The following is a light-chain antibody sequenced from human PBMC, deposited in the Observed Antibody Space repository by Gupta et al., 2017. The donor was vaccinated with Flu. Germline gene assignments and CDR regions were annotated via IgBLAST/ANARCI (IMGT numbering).Light chain of an antibody. V-gene: IGKV2-30*01. Sequence: VVITQSPLSLSVTLGRPASISCRSSQYLVYTDGTTYLSWFQQRPGQSPRRLLYKVSHRDSGVPDRISGSGSGTDFTPKISRVEAADVGVYYCMQTAPWPRTFGPGTKVEIK. CDR1: QYLVYTDGTTY. CDR2: KVS. J-gene: IGKJ3*01. CDR3: MQTAPWPRT.